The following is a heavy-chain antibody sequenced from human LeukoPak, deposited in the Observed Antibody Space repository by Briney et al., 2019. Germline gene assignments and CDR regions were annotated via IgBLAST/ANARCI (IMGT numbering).Heavy chain of an antibody. CDR3: AGTYDYVWGSYRRFDY. CDR1: GGSICSYY. Sequence: SETLSLTCTVSGGSICSYYWSWIRQPPGKGLEWIGYIYYSGSTNYNPSLMSRVTISVDTSKNQFSLKLSSVTAADTAVYYCAGTYDYVWGSYRRFDYWGQGTLVTVSS. J-gene: IGHJ4*02. V-gene: IGHV4-59*01. D-gene: IGHD3-16*02. CDR2: IYYSGST.